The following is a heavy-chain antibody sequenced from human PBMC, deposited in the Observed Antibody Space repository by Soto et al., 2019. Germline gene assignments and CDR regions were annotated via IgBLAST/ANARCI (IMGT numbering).Heavy chain of an antibody. D-gene: IGHD3-22*01. CDR1: GFSLSTSGVG. V-gene: IGHV2-5*01. CDR2: IYWNDDK. Sequence: SGPTLVNPTHTRTLTCTFAGFSLSTSGVGVGWIRQPPGKALEWLALIYWNDDKRYSPSLKSRLTITKDTSKNQVVLTMTNMDPVDTATYYCAHSRSYYYDSSGYYSLNDAFDIWGQGTMVTVSS. CDR3: AHSRSYYYDSSGYYSLNDAFDI. J-gene: IGHJ3*02.